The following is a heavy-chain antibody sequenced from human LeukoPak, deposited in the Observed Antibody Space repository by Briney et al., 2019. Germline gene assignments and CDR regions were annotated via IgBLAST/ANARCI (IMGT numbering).Heavy chain of an antibody. Sequence: GGSLRLSCAASGFTFSSYAMSWVRQAPGKGLEWVSAISGSGGSTYYADSVKGRFTISRDNSKNTLYLQMNSLRAEDTAVYYCARELYCSGGSCYSPPLDYWGQGTLVTVSS. V-gene: IGHV3-23*01. CDR2: ISGSGGST. J-gene: IGHJ4*02. CDR1: GFTFSSYA. D-gene: IGHD2-15*01. CDR3: ARELYCSGGSCYSPPLDY.